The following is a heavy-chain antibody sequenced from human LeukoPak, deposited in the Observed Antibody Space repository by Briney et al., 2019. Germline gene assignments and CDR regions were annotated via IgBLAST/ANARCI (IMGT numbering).Heavy chain of an antibody. D-gene: IGHD4-17*01. CDR3: ARGGDYGDYVFHY. V-gene: IGHV4-34*01. CDR2: IYHSGST. J-gene: IGHJ4*02. CDR1: GGSFSDYY. Sequence: SETLSLTCAVYGGSFSDYYWTWIRQPPGKGLEWIGEIYHSGSTNYNPSLKSRVTISVDTSKNQFSLKLYSVTAADTAVYYCARGGDYGDYVFHYWGQGTLVTVSS.